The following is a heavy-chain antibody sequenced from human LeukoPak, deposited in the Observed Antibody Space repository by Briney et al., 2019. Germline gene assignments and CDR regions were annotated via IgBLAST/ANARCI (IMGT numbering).Heavy chain of an antibody. J-gene: IGHJ6*02. V-gene: IGHV1-8*01. Sequence: GASVKVSCKASGYTFTSYDINWVRQAPGQGLEWIGWMNPNSGNTGYAQKFQGRVTMTRNTSISTAYMELSSLRSEDTAVYYCSSGGGSSYYYYGMDVWGQGTTVTVSS. CDR2: MNPNSGNT. CDR1: GYTFTSYD. CDR3: SSGGGSSYYYYGMDV. D-gene: IGHD2-15*01.